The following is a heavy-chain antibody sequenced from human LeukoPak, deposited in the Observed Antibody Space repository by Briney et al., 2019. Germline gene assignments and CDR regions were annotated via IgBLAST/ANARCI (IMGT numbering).Heavy chain of an antibody. CDR1: GFTFSSYA. Sequence: PGGSLRLSCAASGFTFSSYAMSWVRQAPGKGLEWVSAISGSGGSTYYADSVKGRFTISRDNSKNTLYLQMNSPRAEDTAVYYCAKDRAQSSSWYSKYFQHWGQGTLVTVSS. CDR3: AKDRAQSSSWYSKYFQH. D-gene: IGHD6-13*01. V-gene: IGHV3-23*01. CDR2: ISGSGGST. J-gene: IGHJ1*01.